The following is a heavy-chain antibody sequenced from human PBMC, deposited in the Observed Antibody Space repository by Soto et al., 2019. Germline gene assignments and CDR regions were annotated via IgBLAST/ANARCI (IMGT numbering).Heavy chain of an antibody. J-gene: IGHJ4*02. CDR3: AREDSIIIPAVSDF. CDR1: GFAFNNYG. Sequence: LRLSCTVSGFAFNNYGINWVRQAPGQGLEWVSSISKSDYTYYSDSVKGRFTISRGNAKNSVSLQMNTLRVEDTAVYYCAREDSIIIPAVSDFWGQGTLVTVSS. D-gene: IGHD2-2*01. V-gene: IGHV3-21*01. CDR2: ISKSDYT.